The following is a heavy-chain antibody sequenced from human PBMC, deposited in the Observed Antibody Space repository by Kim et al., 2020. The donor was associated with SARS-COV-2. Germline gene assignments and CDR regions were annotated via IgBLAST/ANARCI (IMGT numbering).Heavy chain of an antibody. Sequence: SETLSLTCSVSSGSVNSGSYYWSWLRQTPGRGLEWIGYIFYSGNTNYNPSLKSRVTMSIDTSKKQFSLKLNSVTAADTAIYYCARDTEADFHGSRGPHCLFDEWGQGALVTVSS. CDR3: ARDTEADFHGSRGPHCLFDE. CDR1: SGSVNSGSYY. V-gene: IGHV4-61*01. CDR2: IFYSGNT. J-gene: IGHJ4*02. D-gene: IGHD3-10*01.